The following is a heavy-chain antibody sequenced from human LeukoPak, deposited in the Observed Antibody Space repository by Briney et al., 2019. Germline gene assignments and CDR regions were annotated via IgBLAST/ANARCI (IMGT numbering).Heavy chain of an antibody. Sequence: GGSLRLSCAASGFNFNYVWMNWVRQAPGEGLEWVSGISGSGDNTYYADSVKGRFTISRDNSKNTLYVQVNSLGTEDTAAYYCAKGSYYDSSGSFYFDYWGQGTLVTVSS. CDR2: ISGSGDNT. CDR3: AKGSYYDSSGSFYFDY. D-gene: IGHD3-22*01. J-gene: IGHJ4*02. V-gene: IGHV3-23*01. CDR1: GFNFNYV.